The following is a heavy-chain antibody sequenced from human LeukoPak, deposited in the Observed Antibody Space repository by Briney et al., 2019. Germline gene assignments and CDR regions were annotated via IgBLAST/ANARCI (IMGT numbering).Heavy chain of an antibody. CDR3: ARGSADNLD. V-gene: IGHV3-30*02. CDR1: GFTFSSYG. D-gene: IGHD3-9*01. CDR2: IRYDGSKK. J-gene: IGHJ4*02. Sequence: PGGSLRLSCAASGFTFSSYGMHWVRQAPGKGLEWVAFIRYDGSKKYYADSVKGRFTISRDNSKNTLYVQINSLRAEDTAVYYCARGSADNLDWGQGTLVTVSS.